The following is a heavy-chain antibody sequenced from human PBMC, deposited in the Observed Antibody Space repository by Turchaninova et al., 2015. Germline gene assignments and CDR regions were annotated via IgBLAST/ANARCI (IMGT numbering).Heavy chain of an antibody. V-gene: IGHV4-38-2*01. CDR1: GYSINIGYY. CDR2: IYHSGST. J-gene: IGHJ2*01. D-gene: IGHD6-19*01. CDR3: ARLGVADWYFDL. Sequence: QVHLQESGPGLGKPSETLCLNCAVSGYSINIGYYWDWIRQSPGKGLEWIGGIYHSGSTHYNPSLKSRVTISVDTSKNQFFLRLSSVTAADTAVYYCARLGVADWYFDLWGRGTLVIVSS.